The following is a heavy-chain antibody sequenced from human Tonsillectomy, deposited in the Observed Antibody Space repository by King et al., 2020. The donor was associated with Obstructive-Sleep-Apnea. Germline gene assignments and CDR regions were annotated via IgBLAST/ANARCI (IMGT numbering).Heavy chain of an antibody. CDR1: GYTFTSYG. CDR3: ARVGDSSTWSDFDY. D-gene: IGHD6-13*01. Sequence: VQLVESGAEVKKPGASVKVSCKASGYTFTSYGISWVRQAPGQGLEWMGGISAYNVNTNSAQKLQGRVTMTTETSTSTAYMELRSLRSYDTAVYYCARVGDSSTWSDFDYWGQGTLVTVSS. V-gene: IGHV1-18*04. J-gene: IGHJ4*02. CDR2: ISAYNVNT.